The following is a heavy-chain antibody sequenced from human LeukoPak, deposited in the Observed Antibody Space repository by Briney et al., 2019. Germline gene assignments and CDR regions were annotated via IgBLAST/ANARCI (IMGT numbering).Heavy chain of an antibody. J-gene: IGHJ3*02. V-gene: IGHV4-4*07. D-gene: IGHD4-23*01. CDR1: GGSISSYY. Sequence: SETLSLTCTVSGGSISSYYWSWIRQPAGKGLEWIGRIYTSGSTNYNPSLKSRVTMSVDTSKNQFSLKLSSVTAADTAVYYCARVSLSGRWRDDAFDIWGQGTMVTVSS. CDR2: IYTSGST. CDR3: ARVSLSGRWRDDAFDI.